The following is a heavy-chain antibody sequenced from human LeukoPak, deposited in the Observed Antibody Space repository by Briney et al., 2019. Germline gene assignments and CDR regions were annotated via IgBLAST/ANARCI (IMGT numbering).Heavy chain of an antibody. CDR2: IYYSGGT. J-gene: IGHJ4*02. CDR3: ARGRIRNYGYDY. D-gene: IGHD1-7*01. CDR1: GGSISSYY. Sequence: SGPTLVKPSETLSLTCTVSGGSISSYYWSWIRQPPGKGLEWIGYIYYSGGTNSNPFLKSRVTISVDTSKNQFSLKLSSVTAADTAVYYCARGRIRNYGYDYWGQGTLVTVSS. V-gene: IGHV4-59*01.